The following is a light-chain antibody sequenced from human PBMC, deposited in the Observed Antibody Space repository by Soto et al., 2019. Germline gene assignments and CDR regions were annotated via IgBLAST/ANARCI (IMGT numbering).Light chain of an antibody. CDR3: QKYNGAPFT. Sequence: DIQMTQSPSSLSASVGDRVTITCLASQGIANYLAWYQQKPGKVPKLLIYAASTLEPGVPSRFSGRGFGTDFTLSISSLRPEDFATYDCQKYNGAPFTFGPGTTVDI. CDR2: AAS. CDR1: QGIANY. V-gene: IGKV1-27*01. J-gene: IGKJ3*01.